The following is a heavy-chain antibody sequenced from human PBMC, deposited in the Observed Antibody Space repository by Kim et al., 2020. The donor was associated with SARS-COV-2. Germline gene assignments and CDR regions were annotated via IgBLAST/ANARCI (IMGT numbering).Heavy chain of an antibody. CDR1: GDSVSSNSAA. D-gene: IGHD4-4*01. CDR3: ARDFEDGYNKYLSYFDY. V-gene: IGHV6-1*01. CDR2: TYYRSKWYN. Sequence: SQTLSLTCAISGDSVSSNSAAWNWIRQSPSRGLEWLGRTYYRSKWYNDYAVSVKSRITINPDTSKNQFSLQLNSVTPEDTAVYYCARDFEDGYNKYLSYFDYWGQGTLVTVSS. J-gene: IGHJ4*02.